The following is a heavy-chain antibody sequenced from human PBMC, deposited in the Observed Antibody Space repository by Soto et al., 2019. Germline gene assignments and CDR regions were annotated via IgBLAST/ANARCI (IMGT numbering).Heavy chain of an antibody. CDR3: ARDMLSSNRNLDY. D-gene: IGHD3-16*01. CDR2: ISYDGSNK. V-gene: IGHV3-30-3*01. CDR1: GFTFSSYA. J-gene: IGHJ4*02. Sequence: PGGSLRLSCAASGFTFSSYAMHWVRQAPGKGLEWVAVISYDGSNKYYADSVKGRFTISRDNSKNTLYLQMNSLRAEDTAVYYCARDMLSSNRNLDYWGQGTLVTVSS.